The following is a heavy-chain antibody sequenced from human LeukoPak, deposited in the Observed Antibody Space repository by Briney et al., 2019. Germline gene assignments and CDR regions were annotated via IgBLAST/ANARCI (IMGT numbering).Heavy chain of an antibody. V-gene: IGHV3-23*01. J-gene: IGHJ4*02. CDR3: AKTRGYSSSSFDY. D-gene: IGHD6-6*01. CDR2: VSGSGGTT. Sequence: GGSLRLSCAASGFTFTSYAMSWVRQAPGKGLEWVSAVSGSGGTTYYADSVKGRFTISRDNSKNTLYLQVNSLRVEDTAVYYCAKTRGYSSSSFDYWGQGILVTVSS. CDR1: GFTFTSYA.